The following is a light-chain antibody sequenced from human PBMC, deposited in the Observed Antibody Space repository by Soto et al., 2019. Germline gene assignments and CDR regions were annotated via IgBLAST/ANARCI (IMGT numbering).Light chain of an antibody. V-gene: IGKV3-15*01. J-gene: IGKJ3*01. CDR1: QSVSGD. CDR3: QQYNAWPPIT. CDR2: GAS. Sequence: EVVMTQSPATLSLSPGERATLSCRASQSVSGDLAWYQQKPGQAPRLLIYGASTRATDIPARFSGGGSGTQFNLTIRSLQSEDFAIHYCQQYNAWPPITFGPGPRVDFK.